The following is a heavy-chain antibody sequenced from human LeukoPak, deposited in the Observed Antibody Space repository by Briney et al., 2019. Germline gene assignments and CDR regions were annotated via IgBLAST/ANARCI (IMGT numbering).Heavy chain of an antibody. CDR2: IIPILGIA. D-gene: IGHD2-2*01. CDR3: ATDCSSTSCYQGNVY. Sequence: SVKVSCKASGGTFSSYTISWVRQAPGQGLEWMGRIIPILGIANYAQKFQGRVTITADKSTSTAYMELSSLRSEDTAVYYCATDCSSTSCYQGNVYWGQGTLVTVSS. V-gene: IGHV1-69*02. J-gene: IGHJ4*02. CDR1: GGTFSSYT.